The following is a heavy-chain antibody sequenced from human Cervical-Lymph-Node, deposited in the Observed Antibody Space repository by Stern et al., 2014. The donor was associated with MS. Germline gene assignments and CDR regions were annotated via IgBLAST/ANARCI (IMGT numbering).Heavy chain of an antibody. CDR1: GYSFTANW. J-gene: IGHJ4*02. V-gene: IGHV5-51*01. Sequence: VQLVQFGAEVKKPGESLKISCKGSGYSFTANWIAWVRQMTGQGLEWMGIIYPGDSDTRYSPSFQGQVTSSADKSISTAYLQWSSLKASDTAMYYCARDYGDYAFDYWGQGTLVTVSS. D-gene: IGHD4-17*01. CDR3: ARDYGDYAFDY. CDR2: IYPGDSDT.